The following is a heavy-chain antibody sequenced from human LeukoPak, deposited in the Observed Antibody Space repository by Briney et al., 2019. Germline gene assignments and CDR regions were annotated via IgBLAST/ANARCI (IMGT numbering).Heavy chain of an antibody. D-gene: IGHD2-21*02. CDR2: IKQDGIEK. V-gene: IGHV3-7*03. J-gene: IGHJ6*04. CDR3: ARALGVTPPYYFSYGMDV. Sequence: PGGSLRLSCAASGFTFSSYWMTWVRQAPGKGLEWVANIKQDGIEKYYVDSVKGRFTISRDNAENSMYLQMNSRRAEGTAVYFCARALGVTPPYYFSYGMDVWGKGATVTVSS. CDR1: GFTFSSYW.